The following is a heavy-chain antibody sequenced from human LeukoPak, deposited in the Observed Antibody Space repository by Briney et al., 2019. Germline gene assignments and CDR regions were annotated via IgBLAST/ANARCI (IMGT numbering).Heavy chain of an antibody. CDR2: ISWNSGSI. V-gene: IGHV3-9*01. CDR1: GFTFDDYA. D-gene: IGHD4-17*01. J-gene: IGHJ4*02. Sequence: PGGSLRLSCAASGFTFDDYAMHWVRQAPGKGLEWVSGISWNSGSIGYADSVKGRFTIPRDNAKNSLYLQMNSLRAEDTALYYCAKVAPYGDYEYYFDYWGQGTLVTVSS. CDR3: AKVAPYGDYEYYFDY.